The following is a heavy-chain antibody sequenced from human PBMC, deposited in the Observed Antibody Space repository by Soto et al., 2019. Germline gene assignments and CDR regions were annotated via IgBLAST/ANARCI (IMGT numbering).Heavy chain of an antibody. CDR2: IYSGGST. CDR1: GVSVSIKY. J-gene: IGHJ4*02. CDR3: AREPWAADY. V-gene: IGHV3-66*01. Sequence: RWWSMKLACAACGVSVSIKYMSWVRKAPGKGLEWVSVIYSGGSTFYADSVRGRFTISRDNYKNTVNLQMNSLRVEDTAVYYCAREPWAADYWGQGTLVIGTS. D-gene: IGHD3-16*01.